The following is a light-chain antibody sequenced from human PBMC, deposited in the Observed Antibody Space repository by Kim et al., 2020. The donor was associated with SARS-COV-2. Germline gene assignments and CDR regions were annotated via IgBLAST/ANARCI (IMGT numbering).Light chain of an antibody. CDR2: LEGSGSY. CDR3: ETCDSNTPMV. V-gene: IGLV4-60*03. Sequence: QPVLTQSSSASASLGSSVKLTCTLSSGHNSYIIAWHQQQPGKAPRYLMKLEGSGSYNKGSGVPDRFSGSSSGADRYLTISNLQSEDEADYYCETCDSNTPMVFGGGTKLTVL. CDR1: SGHNSYI. J-gene: IGLJ3*02.